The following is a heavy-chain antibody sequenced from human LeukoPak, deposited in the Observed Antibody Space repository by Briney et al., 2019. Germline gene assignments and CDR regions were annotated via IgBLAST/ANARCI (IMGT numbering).Heavy chain of an antibody. D-gene: IGHD2-2*01. J-gene: IGHJ6*02. CDR3: ARVGAVPAAKGLFYGMDV. Sequence: PGGSLRLSCAASGFTFSSYGMHWVRQAPGKGLEWVAFIRYDGSNKYYADSVKGRFTIPRDNSKNTLYLQMNSLRAEDTAVYYCARVGAVPAAKGLFYGMDVWGQGTTVTVSS. V-gene: IGHV3-30*02. CDR2: IRYDGSNK. CDR1: GFTFSSYG.